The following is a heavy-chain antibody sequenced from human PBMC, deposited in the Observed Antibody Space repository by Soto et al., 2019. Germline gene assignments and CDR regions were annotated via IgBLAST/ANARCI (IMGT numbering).Heavy chain of an antibody. D-gene: IGHD3-16*02. J-gene: IGHJ3*02. CDR3: ARGGFITFGGVIVNPGAFDI. CDR1: DDNSGGDD. Sequence: TSETKSLTSSVADDNSGGDDGNWIRQTPGKRLEWIGYISYTGSTNYNPSLRSRVTMSLDTSKNQFSLNLISVTAADTAVYYCARGGFITFGGVIVNPGAFDIWGQGTMVTVSS. V-gene: IGHV4-59*01. CDR2: ISYTGST.